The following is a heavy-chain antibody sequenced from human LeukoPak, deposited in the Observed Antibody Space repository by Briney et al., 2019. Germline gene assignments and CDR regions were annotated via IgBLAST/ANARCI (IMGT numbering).Heavy chain of an antibody. D-gene: IGHD5-12*01. CDR1: GFTFSTYD. CDR3: VRGAPSGSDY. CDR2: IGKGGET. J-gene: IGHJ4*02. Sequence: PGGSLRLSCAASGFTFSTYDFHWVRHATGKGLEWVSSIGKGGETFYSVSAKGRFTISRENAKNSLYLQMNSLRAGDTAMYHCVRGAPSGSDYCGQGTLVTVSS. V-gene: IGHV3-13*01.